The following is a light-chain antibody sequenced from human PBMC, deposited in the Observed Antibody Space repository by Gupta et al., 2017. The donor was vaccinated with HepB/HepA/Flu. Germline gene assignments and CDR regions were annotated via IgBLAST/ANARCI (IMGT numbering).Light chain of an antibody. CDR2: DAS. CDR1: QSVSNN. V-gene: IGKV3-15*01. Sequence: EIVMTQSPATLSVSPGDRATLSCRASQSVSNNLVWYQQKPGQPPRLLIYDASTRPTGVPARFIGSGSGTEFTLTISSLQSEDFALYYCQHSTNWPFTFGHGTIVDIK. J-gene: IGKJ3*01. CDR3: QHSTNWPFT.